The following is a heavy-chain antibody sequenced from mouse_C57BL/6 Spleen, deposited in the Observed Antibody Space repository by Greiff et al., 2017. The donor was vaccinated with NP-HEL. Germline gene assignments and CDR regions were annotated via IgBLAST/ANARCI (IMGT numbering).Heavy chain of an antibody. D-gene: IGHD1-1*01. J-gene: IGHJ2*01. Sequence: EVQLQQSGPELVKPGASVKISCKASGYTFTDYYMNWVKQSHGKSLEWIGDINPNNGGTSYNQKFKGKATLTVDKSSSTAYMELRSLTSEDSAVYYCARGTTVAVDYWGQGTTLTVSS. CDR3: ARGTTVAVDY. CDR2: INPNNGGT. CDR1: GYTFTDYY. V-gene: IGHV1-26*01.